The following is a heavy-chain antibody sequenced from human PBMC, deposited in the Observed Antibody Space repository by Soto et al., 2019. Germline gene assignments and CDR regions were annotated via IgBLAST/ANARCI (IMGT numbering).Heavy chain of an antibody. CDR2: INAGNGNT. Sequence: ASVKVSCKASGYTFTSYAMHWVRQAPGQRLEWMGWINAGNGNTKYSQKFQGRVTITRDTSASTAYMELSSLRSEDTAVYYCARSDDPYYDFWSGYRNNWFDPWGQGTLVTVSS. D-gene: IGHD3-3*01. V-gene: IGHV1-3*01. CDR3: ARSDDPYYDFWSGYRNNWFDP. CDR1: GYTFTSYA. J-gene: IGHJ5*02.